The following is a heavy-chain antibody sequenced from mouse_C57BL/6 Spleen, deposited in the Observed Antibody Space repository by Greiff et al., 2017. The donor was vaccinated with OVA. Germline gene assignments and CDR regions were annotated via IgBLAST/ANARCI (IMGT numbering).Heavy chain of an antibody. CDR1: GFNIKNTY. Sequence: VQLKESVAELVRPGASVKLSCTASGFNIKNTYMPWVKQRPEQGLEWIGRIDPANGNTKYAPKFQGKATITADTASHTAYLQLSSLTSEDTAIYYGARGVTTRDYYAMDYWGQGTSVTVSS. V-gene: IGHV14-3*01. J-gene: IGHJ4*01. CDR3: ARGVTTRDYYAMDY. CDR2: IDPANGNT. D-gene: IGHD2-2*01.